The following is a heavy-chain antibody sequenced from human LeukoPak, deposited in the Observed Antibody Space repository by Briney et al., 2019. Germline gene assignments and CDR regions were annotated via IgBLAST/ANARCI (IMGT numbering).Heavy chain of an antibody. CDR3: ATRGIRGPYP. V-gene: IGHV1-24*01. Sequence: ASVKVSCKVSGYTLTELSMHWVRQAPGKGLEWMGGFDPEDGETIYAQKFQGRVTMTEETSTDTAYMELSSLGSGETGVYYCATRGIRGPYPWGQGTPVTVSS. CDR2: FDPEDGET. D-gene: IGHD3-10*01. CDR1: GYTLTELS. J-gene: IGHJ5*02.